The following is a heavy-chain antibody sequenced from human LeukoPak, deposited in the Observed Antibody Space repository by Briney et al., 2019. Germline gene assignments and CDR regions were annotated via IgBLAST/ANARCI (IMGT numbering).Heavy chain of an antibody. CDR3: ASSEEVVPGTEIYFDY. Sequence: PSETLSLTCTVSGGSISSSSYYWGWIRQPPGKGLEWIGSIYYSGSTYYNPSLKSRVTISVDTSKKQFSLKLSSVTAADTAVYYCASSEEVVPGTEIYFDYWGQGTLVTVSS. D-gene: IGHD2-2*01. V-gene: IGHV4-39*07. CDR2: IYYSGST. CDR1: GGSISSSSYY. J-gene: IGHJ4*02.